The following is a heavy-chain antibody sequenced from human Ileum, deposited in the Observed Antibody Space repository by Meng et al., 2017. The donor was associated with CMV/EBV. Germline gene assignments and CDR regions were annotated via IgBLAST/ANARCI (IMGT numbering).Heavy chain of an antibody. CDR1: GFTVSSYG. Sequence: SGFTVSSYGMHWVRQATGKGLEWVAVIWYDGSNKYYADSVKGRFTISRDNSKNTLYLQMNSLRAEDTAVYYCAKDEVGYSGYHPLGYWGQGTLVTVSS. V-gene: IGHV3-33*06. CDR3: AKDEVGYSGYHPLGY. J-gene: IGHJ4*02. CDR2: IWYDGSNK. D-gene: IGHD5-12*01.